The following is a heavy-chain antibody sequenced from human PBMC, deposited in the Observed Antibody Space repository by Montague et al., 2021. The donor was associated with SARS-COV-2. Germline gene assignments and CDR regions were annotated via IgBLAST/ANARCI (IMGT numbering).Heavy chain of an antibody. V-gene: IGHV3-66*01. CDR2: IYSGGST. J-gene: IGHJ6*02. CDR1: GFTVSSNN. Sequence: SLRLSCAASGFTVSSNNMSWVRQAPGKGLEWVSVIYSGGSTQYADSVKGRFTISRDKSNYTLYLQMNSLRDEDTAVYYCAARADYYYGLDVWGPGASVTVSS. CDR3: AARADYYYGLDV.